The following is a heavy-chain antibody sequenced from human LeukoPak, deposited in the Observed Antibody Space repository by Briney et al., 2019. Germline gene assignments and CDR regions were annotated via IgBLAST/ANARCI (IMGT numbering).Heavy chain of an antibody. CDR2: INHSGST. CDR1: GGSFSGYY. Sequence: SETLSLTCAVYGGSFSGYYWSWIRQPPGKGLEWIGEINHSGSTNYNPSLKSRVTISVDTSKSQFSLKLSSVTAADTAVYYCAREGGAAVAGTGFDYWGQGTLVTVSS. CDR3: AREGGAAVAGTGFDY. J-gene: IGHJ4*02. D-gene: IGHD6-19*01. V-gene: IGHV4-34*01.